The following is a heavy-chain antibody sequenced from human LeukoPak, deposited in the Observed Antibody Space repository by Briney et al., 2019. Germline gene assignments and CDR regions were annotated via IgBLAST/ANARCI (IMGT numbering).Heavy chain of an antibody. V-gene: IGHV3-11*06. CDR3: ARDSSGGSFDL. J-gene: IGHJ2*01. CDR2: ITSSSSYT. D-gene: IGHD6-19*01. Sequence: LSLTCSVYGGSISSLYWGWSRQPTGKGLEWVSHITSSSSYTNYADSVKGRFTISRDNGKNSLYLQMNSLRAEDTAVYYCARDSSGGSFDLWGRGTLVTVSS. CDR1: GGSISSLY.